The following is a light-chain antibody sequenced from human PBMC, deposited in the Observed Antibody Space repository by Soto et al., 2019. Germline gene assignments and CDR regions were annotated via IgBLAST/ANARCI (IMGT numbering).Light chain of an antibody. J-gene: IGKJ1*01. CDR3: QHYNSPSRT. CDR1: QSISSW. Sequence: DIQMTQSPSTLSASVGDRVTITCRASQSISSWLAWYQQKPGKAPKLLIYKASYLESGVPSRFIGSGSGTAFTLTISSLQPDDFAAYYCQHYNSPSRTFGQGTKVEIK. V-gene: IGKV1-5*03. CDR2: KAS.